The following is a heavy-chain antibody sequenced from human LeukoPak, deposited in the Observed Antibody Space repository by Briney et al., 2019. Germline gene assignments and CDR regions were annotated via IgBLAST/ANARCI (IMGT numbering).Heavy chain of an antibody. CDR2: ISSSSYI. Sequence: PGGSLRLSCAASGFTFSSYSMNWVRQAPGKGLEWVSSISSSSYIYYADSVKGRFTISRDNAKNSLYLKMNSLRAEDTAVYYCARGTSNYDILTGYYSDVDYWGQGTLVTVSS. D-gene: IGHD3-9*01. CDR1: GFTFSSYS. V-gene: IGHV3-21*01. CDR3: ARGTSNYDILTGYYSDVDY. J-gene: IGHJ4*02.